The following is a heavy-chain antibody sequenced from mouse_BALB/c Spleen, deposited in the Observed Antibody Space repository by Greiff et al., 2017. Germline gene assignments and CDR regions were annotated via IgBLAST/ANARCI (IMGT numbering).Heavy chain of an antibody. D-gene: IGHD2-1*01. J-gene: IGHJ4*01. CDR1: GFTFSSYY. CDR3: ARHDGNFCYYAMDY. Sequence: EVMLVESGGGLVKLGGSLKLSCAASGFTFSSYYMSWVRQTPEKRLELVAALNSNGGSTYYPDTVKGRFTISRDNAKNTLYLQMSSLKSEDTALYYCARHDGNFCYYAMDYWGQGTSVTVSS. V-gene: IGHV5-6-2*01. CDR2: LNSNGGST.